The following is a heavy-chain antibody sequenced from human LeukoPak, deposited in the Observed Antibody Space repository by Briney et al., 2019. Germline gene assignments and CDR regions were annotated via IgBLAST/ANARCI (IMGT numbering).Heavy chain of an antibody. J-gene: IGHJ6*02. D-gene: IGHD3-3*02. CDR2: IYSGGST. CDR1: GFTVSSNY. Sequence: GGSLRLSCAASGFTVSSNYMNWVRQAPGKGLEWVSVIYSGGSTYYADSVKGRFTISRDNSRNTLFPQMNSLRAEDTAVYYCARDLAGMDVWGQGTTVTVSS. V-gene: IGHV3-66*01. CDR3: ARDLAGMDV.